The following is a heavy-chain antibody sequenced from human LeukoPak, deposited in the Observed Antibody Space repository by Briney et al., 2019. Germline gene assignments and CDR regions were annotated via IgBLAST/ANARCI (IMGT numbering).Heavy chain of an antibody. CDR1: GYTFTDYY. CDR2: VDHEDGET. Sequence: ASVKVSCKASGYTFTDYYMHWVQQAPGKGLEWMGRVDHEDGETIYAEKFQGRVTITADTSTDTAYMGLSSLRSEDTAVYYCAPSRRYSSSWVDYWGQGTLVTVSS. D-gene: IGHD6-13*01. J-gene: IGHJ4*02. CDR3: APSRRYSSSWVDY. V-gene: IGHV1-69-2*01.